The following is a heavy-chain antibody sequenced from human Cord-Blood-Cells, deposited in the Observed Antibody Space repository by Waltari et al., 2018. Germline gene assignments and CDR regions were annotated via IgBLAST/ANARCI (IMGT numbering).Heavy chain of an antibody. D-gene: IGHD1-26*01. CDR2: IIPILGIA. V-gene: IGHV1-69*09. Sequence: QVQLVQSGAEVKKPGSSVKVSCKASGGTFTSSAISWVRQAPGQGLEWMGRIIPILGIANYAQKFQGRVTITADKSTSTAYMELSSLRSEDTAVYYCARDIEYFDYWGQGTLVTVSS. CDR1: GGTFTSSA. J-gene: IGHJ4*02. CDR3: ARDIEYFDY.